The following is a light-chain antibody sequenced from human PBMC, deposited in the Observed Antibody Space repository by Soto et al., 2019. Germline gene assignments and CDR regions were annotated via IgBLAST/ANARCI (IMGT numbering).Light chain of an antibody. CDR3: QQYGSSIFT. V-gene: IGKV3-20*01. CDR1: QSVSSSY. CDR2: GAS. Sequence: EIVLTQSPGTLSLSPGERATLTCRASQSVSSSYLGWYQQKHGQAPRLLIYGASSRATGIPDRFSGSGSVTDFTLTISRLEPEDFAVYYCQQYGSSIFTFGPGTKVDIK. J-gene: IGKJ3*01.